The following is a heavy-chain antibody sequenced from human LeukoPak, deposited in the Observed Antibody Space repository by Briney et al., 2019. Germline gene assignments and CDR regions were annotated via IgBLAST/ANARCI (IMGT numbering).Heavy chain of an antibody. CDR3: ARASWTRGAFDI. CDR2: IKQDGSEK. V-gene: IGHV3-7*03. CDR1: GSTFSSYW. Sequence: GGSLRLSCAASGSTFSSYWMSWVRQAPGKGLEWVANIKQDGSEKYYVDSVKGRFTISRDNAKNSLYLQMNSLRAEDTAVYYCARASWTRGAFDIWGQGTMVTVSS. D-gene: IGHD3/OR15-3a*01. J-gene: IGHJ3*02.